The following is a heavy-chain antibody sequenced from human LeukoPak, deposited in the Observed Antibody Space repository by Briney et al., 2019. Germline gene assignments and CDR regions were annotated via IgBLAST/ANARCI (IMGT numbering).Heavy chain of an antibody. J-gene: IGHJ1*01. CDR2: FDPEDGET. CDR1: GYTLTELS. V-gene: IGHV1-24*01. D-gene: IGHD3-22*01. CDR3: ATHSSAYYYVNPLRQH. Sequence: ASVKVSCKVSGYTLTELSMHWVRQAPGKGLEWMGGFDPEDGETIYAQKFQGRFTMTEDTSTDTAYMELSSLRSEDTAVYYCATHSSAYYYVNPLRQHWGQGTLVTVSS.